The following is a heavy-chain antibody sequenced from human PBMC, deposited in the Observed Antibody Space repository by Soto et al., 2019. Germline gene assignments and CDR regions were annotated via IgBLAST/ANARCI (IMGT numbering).Heavy chain of an antibody. CDR2: IYYSGST. J-gene: IGHJ4*02. V-gene: IGHV4-59*01. D-gene: IGHD2-2*01. CDR1: VGSISSYY. Sequence: PSETLSLTCTVSVGSISSYYWSWIRQSRGKGLERIGYIYYSGSTNYDPSLKSRVTISVDTSNNQFSLKLSSVTAADTAVYYCARFRDASYFEYWGQGTMVTVSS. CDR3: ARFRDASYFEY.